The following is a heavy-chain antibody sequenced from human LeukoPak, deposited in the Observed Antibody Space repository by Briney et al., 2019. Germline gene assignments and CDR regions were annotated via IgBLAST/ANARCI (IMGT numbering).Heavy chain of an antibody. V-gene: IGHV1-8*01. CDR2: MNPNSGNT. CDR3: ARGPDYAWFDP. D-gene: IGHD3-16*01. CDR1: GYTFTSYD. J-gene: IGHJ5*02. Sequence: ASVKVSCKASGYTFTSYDIIWVRQATGQGLEWMGWMNPNSGNTGYAQKFQGRVTMARNTSISTAYMELSSLRSEDTAVYYCARGPDYAWFDPWGQGTLVTVSS.